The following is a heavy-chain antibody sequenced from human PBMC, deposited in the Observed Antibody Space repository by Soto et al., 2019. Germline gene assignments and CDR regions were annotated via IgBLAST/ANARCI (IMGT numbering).Heavy chain of an antibody. CDR3: ARSYSSSNDAFDI. Sequence: GGSLRLSCAASGCTFDDYGMSWVRQAPGKGLEWVSGINWNGGSTGYADSVKGRFTISRDNAKNSLYLQMNSLRAEDTALYHCARSYSSSNDAFDIWGQGTMVTVSS. CDR1: GCTFDDYG. J-gene: IGHJ3*02. CDR2: INWNGGST. V-gene: IGHV3-20*01. D-gene: IGHD6-13*01.